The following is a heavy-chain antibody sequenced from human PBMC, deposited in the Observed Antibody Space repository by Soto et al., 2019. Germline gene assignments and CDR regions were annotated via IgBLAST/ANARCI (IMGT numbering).Heavy chain of an antibody. Sequence: GGSLRLSSAASGFTFSSYAMHWVRQAPGKGLEWVAVISYDGSNKYYADSVKGRFTISRDNSKNTLYLQMNSLRAEDTAVYYCAREHDYGDFKGRYFDYWGQGTLVTVSS. D-gene: IGHD4-17*01. J-gene: IGHJ4*02. CDR1: GFTFSSYA. CDR3: AREHDYGDFKGRYFDY. V-gene: IGHV3-30-3*01. CDR2: ISYDGSNK.